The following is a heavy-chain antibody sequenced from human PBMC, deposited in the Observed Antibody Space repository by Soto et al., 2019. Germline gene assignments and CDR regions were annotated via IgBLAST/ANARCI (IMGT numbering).Heavy chain of an antibody. CDR2: ISSSASDI. D-gene: IGHD6-19*01. J-gene: IGHJ4*02. CDR1: GFTFNTYS. Sequence: PGGSLRLSCIGSGFTFNTYSMNWVRQAPGKGLEWVSSISSSASDITYADSVKGRFTISRDNVKNSLYLQMNSLRAEDTGTYYCAKGKTSGWYYFDYWGQGALVTVSS. V-gene: IGHV3-21*04. CDR3: AKGKTSGWYYFDY.